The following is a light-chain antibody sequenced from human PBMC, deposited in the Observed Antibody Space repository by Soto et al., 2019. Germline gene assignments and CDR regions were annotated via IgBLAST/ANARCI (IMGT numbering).Light chain of an antibody. CDR1: QSISSW. V-gene: IGKV1-5*01. J-gene: IGKJ4*01. CDR2: DAS. CDR3: QQYNSYSPA. Sequence: DLQMTQSPSTLSASVGDRVTITCRASQSISSWLAWYQQKPGKAPKLLIYDASSLESGVPSRFSGSGSGTEFTLTISSLQPDDFATYYCQQYNSYSPAFGGGTKVEIK.